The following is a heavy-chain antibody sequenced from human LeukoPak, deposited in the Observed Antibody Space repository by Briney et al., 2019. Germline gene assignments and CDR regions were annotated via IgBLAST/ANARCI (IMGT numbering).Heavy chain of an antibody. D-gene: IGHD5-18*01. CDR1: GGSFSGYY. J-gene: IGHJ5*02. CDR3: ARGSTNRGYSYGTLRKNNWFDP. CDR2: INHSGST. V-gene: IGHV4-34*01. Sequence: SETPSLTCAVYGGSFSGYYWSWIRQPPGKGLEGIGEINHSGSTNYNPSLKGRVTISADTSKDQISPNLSSVTAADTAAYYCARGSTNRGYSYGTLRKNNWFDPWGERTRVTLSS.